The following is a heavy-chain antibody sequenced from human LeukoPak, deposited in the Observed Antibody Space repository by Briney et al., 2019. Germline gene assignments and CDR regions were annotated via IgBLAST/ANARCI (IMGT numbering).Heavy chain of an antibody. D-gene: IGHD3-3*01. CDR3: ARQKEHGDFWSGYYIGMDV. CDR2: IYYSGST. Sequence: PSETLSLTCTVSGGSISSGGYYWSWIRQHPGKGLEWIGYIYYSGSTYYNPSLKSRVTISVDTSKNQFSLKLSSVTAADTAVYYCARQKEHGDFWSGYYIGMDVWGQGTTVTVSS. J-gene: IGHJ6*02. V-gene: IGHV4-31*03. CDR1: GGSISSGGYY.